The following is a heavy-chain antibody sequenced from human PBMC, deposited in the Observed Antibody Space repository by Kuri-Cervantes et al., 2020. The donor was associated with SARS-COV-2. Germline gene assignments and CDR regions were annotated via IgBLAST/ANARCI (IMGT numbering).Heavy chain of an antibody. D-gene: IGHD1-26*01. V-gene: IGHV4-59*01. Sequence: SETLSLTCSVSGGSISSYYWGWIRQPPGKGLEWIGYFYSSGVTNYNPSLKSRVTLSVDTSKNQLSLILSSVTAEDTAVYYCARDNVLFSGSGFDYWGQGTLVTVSS. CDR1: GGSISSYY. CDR3: ARDNVLFSGSGFDY. CDR2: FYSSGVT. J-gene: IGHJ4*02.